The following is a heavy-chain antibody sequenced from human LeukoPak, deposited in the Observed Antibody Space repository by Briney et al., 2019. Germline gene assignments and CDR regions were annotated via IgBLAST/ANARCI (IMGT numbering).Heavy chain of an antibody. CDR1: GYSFTTYA. Sequence: ASVKVSCKASGYSFTTYAMHWVRQAPGQRLEWMAWINVATGDTQSSQTFQGRVTITRDTSASTAYMELTSLRYEDTAVYYCARPDTTEGSPSDYWGQGTLVTVSS. CDR3: ARPDTTEGSPSDY. J-gene: IGHJ4*02. CDR2: INVATGDT. V-gene: IGHV1-3*01. D-gene: IGHD1-1*01.